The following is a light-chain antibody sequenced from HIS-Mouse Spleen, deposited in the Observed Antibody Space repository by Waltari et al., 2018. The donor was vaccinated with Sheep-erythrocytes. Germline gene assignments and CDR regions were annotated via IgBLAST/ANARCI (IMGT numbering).Light chain of an antibody. J-gene: IGKJ4*01. CDR2: WAS. CDR3: QQYYSTLRT. V-gene: IGKV4-1*01. CDR1: QGVLYSSNNKNY. Sequence: DIVMTQSPDSLAVSLGERATINCKSSQGVLYSSNNKNYLAWYQQKPGQPPKLLIYWASTRESGVPDRFSGRGSGTDFTLTISRLQAEDVAVYYCQQYYSTLRTFGGGTKVEIK.